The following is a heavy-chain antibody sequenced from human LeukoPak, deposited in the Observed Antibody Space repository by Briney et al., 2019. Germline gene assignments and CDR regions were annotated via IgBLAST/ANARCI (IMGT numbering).Heavy chain of an antibody. D-gene: IGHD3-9*01. Sequence: PGGSLRLSCAASGFTFNTFGIHWVRQAPGKGLDWVAVISYDGNKEYYADSVKGRFTISRDNSKNTLYLQMNSLRPEDTAVYYCARARPGMRKTVTILYAFDIWGQGTMVTVSS. CDR3: ARARPGMRKTVTILYAFDI. CDR2: ISYDGNKE. V-gene: IGHV3-30*03. J-gene: IGHJ3*02. CDR1: GFTFNTFG.